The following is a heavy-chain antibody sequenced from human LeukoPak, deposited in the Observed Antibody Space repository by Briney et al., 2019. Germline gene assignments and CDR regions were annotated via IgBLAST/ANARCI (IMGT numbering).Heavy chain of an antibody. Sequence: ASVKVSCKASGYTLTGYYIHWVRQAPGQGLEWMGRINPNSGGTNYAQKLQGRVTMTRDMSISTAYMELSRLRSDDTAVYYCARDCEHLASGWPGCFDYWGQGTLVTVSS. CDR3: ARDCEHLASGWPGCFDY. J-gene: IGHJ4*02. CDR2: INPNSGGT. CDR1: GYTLTGYY. D-gene: IGHD6-19*01. V-gene: IGHV1-2*02.